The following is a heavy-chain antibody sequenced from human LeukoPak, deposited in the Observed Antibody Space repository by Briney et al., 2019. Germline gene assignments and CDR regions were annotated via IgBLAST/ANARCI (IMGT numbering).Heavy chain of an antibody. CDR2: LSYSGST. Sequence: SETLSLTCTVSGGSISSYYWSWIRQPPGKGLEWIGYLSYSGSTNYNPSLKSRVSISVETSKNQFSLKLSSVTAADTAVYYCARGNWNYASFWFDPWGQGTLVTVSS. V-gene: IGHV4-59*01. D-gene: IGHD1-7*01. CDR3: ARGNWNYASFWFDP. J-gene: IGHJ5*02. CDR1: GGSISSYY.